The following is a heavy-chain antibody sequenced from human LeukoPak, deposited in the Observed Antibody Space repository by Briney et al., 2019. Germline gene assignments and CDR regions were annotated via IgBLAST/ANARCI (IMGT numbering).Heavy chain of an antibody. CDR3: AGDRPTGASRLFVVQ. D-gene: IGHD3-3*01. V-gene: IGHV3-21*01. CDR2: MSSGGTYI. J-gene: IGHJ4*02. Sequence: GVSLRLSCAASGFTFSSYSMTWVRQAPGKGLEWISSMSSGGTYIYYADSVRGRFTISRDNAKNSLYLLMNSLRAEHTAVYYCAGDRPTGASRLFVVQWGQGTLVTVSP. CDR1: GFTFSSYS.